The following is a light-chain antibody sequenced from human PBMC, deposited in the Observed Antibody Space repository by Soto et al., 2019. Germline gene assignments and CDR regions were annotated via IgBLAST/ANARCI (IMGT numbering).Light chain of an antibody. CDR3: AAWDDSLNGVV. J-gene: IGLJ2*01. V-gene: IGLV1-44*01. Sequence: SVLTQPPSASGTPGQRVTISCSGSSSNIGSNTVNWYQQLPGTAPKVFIYSNSQRPSGVPDRFSGSKSGTSASLAISGLQSEDEADYYCAAWDDSLNGVVFGGGTKLTVL. CDR2: SNS. CDR1: SSNIGSNT.